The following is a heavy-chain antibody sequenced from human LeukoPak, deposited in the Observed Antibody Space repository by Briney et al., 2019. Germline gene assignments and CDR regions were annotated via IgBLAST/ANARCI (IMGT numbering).Heavy chain of an antibody. CDR1: GGSNSSSNYY. CDR2: IYYSGST. D-gene: IGHD3-22*01. V-gene: IGHV4-39*01. J-gene: IGHJ3*02. CDR3: ARTATYDSSGYEAFDI. Sequence: PSETLSLTCTVSGGSNSSSNYYWGWIRQPPGKGLEWIGSIYYSGSTYYNPSLKSRVTISVDTSKNQFSLKLSSMTAADTAVYYCARTATYDSSGYEAFDIWGQGTMVTVSS.